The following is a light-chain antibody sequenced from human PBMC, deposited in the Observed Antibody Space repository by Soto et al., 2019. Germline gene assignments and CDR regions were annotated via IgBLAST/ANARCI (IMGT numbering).Light chain of an antibody. CDR3: GTWDSSLSGVV. CDR2: DDD. J-gene: IGLJ2*01. CDR1: SSNIGNNY. Sequence: QSVLTQPPSVSAAPGQKVTISCSGSSSNIGNNYVSWYQHLPGTAPKLLIYDDDKRPSGVPDRFSGSKSGTSATLGITGLQTGDEAYYYCGTWDSSLSGVVFGGGTKLTVL. V-gene: IGLV1-51*01.